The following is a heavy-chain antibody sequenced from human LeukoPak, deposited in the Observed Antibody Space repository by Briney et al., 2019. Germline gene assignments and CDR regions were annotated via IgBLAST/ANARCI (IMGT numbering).Heavy chain of an antibody. V-gene: IGHV3-48*02. D-gene: IGHD3-22*01. CDR1: GFTLNSYS. Sequence: PGGSLRLSCAASGFTLNSYSMNWVRQAPGKGLEWVSYISSSSSSIYYADSVKGRFTISRDNAKNSLYLQMNSLRDEDTAVYYCARDFYDSSGYSHDYWGQGTLVTVSS. CDR3: ARDFYDSSGYSHDY. CDR2: ISSSSSSI. J-gene: IGHJ4*02.